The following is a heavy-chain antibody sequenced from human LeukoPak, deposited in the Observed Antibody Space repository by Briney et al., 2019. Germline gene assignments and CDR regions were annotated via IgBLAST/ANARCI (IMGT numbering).Heavy chain of an antibody. CDR3: SLLSLGY. V-gene: IGHV3-15*01. CDR2: IKGKIDGGTI. Sequence: PGGSLRLSCATSGFTFSNGWMSWVRQAPGKGLEWVGRIKGKIDGGTIEYAAPVKGRFTISRDDSKNTVFLQMNSLKTEDTAVYYCSLLSLGYWGQGTLVTVSS. J-gene: IGHJ4*02. D-gene: IGHD3-16*01. CDR1: GFTFSNGW.